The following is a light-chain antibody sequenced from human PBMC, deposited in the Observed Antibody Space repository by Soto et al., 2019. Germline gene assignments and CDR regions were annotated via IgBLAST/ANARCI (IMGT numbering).Light chain of an antibody. Sequence: QSALTQPASVSGSPGQSITISCTGTSSDVGGYNHVSWYQQHPGKAPQLMIYEVSNRPSGVSNRFSGSKSGNTASLTISGLQAEDESDYYCSSYTSRSTRVFGGGTKLTVL. V-gene: IGLV2-14*01. CDR1: SSDVGGYNH. CDR2: EVS. J-gene: IGLJ3*02. CDR3: SSYTSRSTRV.